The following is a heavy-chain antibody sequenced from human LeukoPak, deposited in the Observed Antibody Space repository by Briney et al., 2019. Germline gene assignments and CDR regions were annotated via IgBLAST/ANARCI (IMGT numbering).Heavy chain of an antibody. V-gene: IGHV1-46*01. CDR3: ARLGLHGSGTYYFFDY. J-gene: IGHJ4*02. D-gene: IGHD3-10*01. CDR2: INPSGGST. Sequence: ASVKVSCKASGYTFTSYYMHWVRQAPGQGLEWMGIINPSGGSTSYAQKFQGRVTMTRDTSTSTAYMELSRLTSDDTAVYFCARLGLHGSGTYYFFDYWGQGTLVTVSS. CDR1: GYTFTSYY.